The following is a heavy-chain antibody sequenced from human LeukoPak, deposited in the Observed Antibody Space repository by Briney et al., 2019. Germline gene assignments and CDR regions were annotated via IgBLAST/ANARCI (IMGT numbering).Heavy chain of an antibody. Sequence: PSETLSLTCTVSGGSISSSSYYWGWIRQPPGKGLGWIGSIYYSGSTYYNPSLKSRVTISVDTSKNQFSLKLSSVTAADTAVYYCARALPSGYSSGWYLDYWGQGTLVTVSS. CDR1: GGSISSSSYY. CDR2: IYYSGST. D-gene: IGHD6-19*01. V-gene: IGHV4-39*07. CDR3: ARALPSGYSSGWYLDY. J-gene: IGHJ4*02.